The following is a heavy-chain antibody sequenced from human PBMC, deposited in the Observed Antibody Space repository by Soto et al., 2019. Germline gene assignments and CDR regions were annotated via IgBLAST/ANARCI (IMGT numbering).Heavy chain of an antibody. CDR3: ARDVGYDYVN. Sequence: AGSLRLSCAASGFTFSNHGIQWVRQAPGKGLEWVATIWYDGSEKYYVDSVKGRFTISRDNPENSLYLHMNSLSAEDTAVYFCARDVGYDYVNWGQGTLVTVSS. V-gene: IGHV3-33*01. CDR1: GFTFSNHG. J-gene: IGHJ4*02. D-gene: IGHD5-12*01. CDR2: IWYDGSEK.